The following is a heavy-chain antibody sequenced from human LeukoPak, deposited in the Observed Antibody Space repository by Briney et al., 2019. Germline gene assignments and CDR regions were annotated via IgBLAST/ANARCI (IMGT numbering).Heavy chain of an antibody. CDR2: IFYTGNT. CDR1: GFTFSSYW. J-gene: IGHJ5*02. V-gene: IGHV4-39*02. Sequence: GSLRLSCAASGFTFSSYWMSWVRQAPGKGLEWIGTIFYTGNTFYNPSLKSRVTMSVDTSKNHLYLKLSSVTAADTAVYYCARLPGEYTYVPDPWGQGTLVTVSS. D-gene: IGHD5-18*01. CDR3: ARLPGEYTYVPDP.